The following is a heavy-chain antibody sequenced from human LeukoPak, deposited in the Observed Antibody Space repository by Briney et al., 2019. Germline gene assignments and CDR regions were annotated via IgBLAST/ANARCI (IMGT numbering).Heavy chain of an antibody. CDR3: ARGMTYYYFLDY. CDR1: GGSFSGYY. Sequence: SETLSFTCAVYGGSFSGYYWSWIRQPPGKGLEWIGEINHSGSTNYNPSLKSRVTISVDTSKNQFSLKLSSVTAADTAVYYCARGMTYYYFLDYWGQGTLVTVSS. V-gene: IGHV4-34*01. D-gene: IGHD2/OR15-2a*01. J-gene: IGHJ4*02. CDR2: INHSGST.